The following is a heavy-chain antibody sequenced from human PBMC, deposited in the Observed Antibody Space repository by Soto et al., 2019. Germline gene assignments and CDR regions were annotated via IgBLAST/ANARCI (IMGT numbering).Heavy chain of an antibody. CDR1: GFTFSSYA. J-gene: IGHJ1*01. CDR3: AKDRVTIFGVVIQYFQH. Sequence: GESLKISCAASGFTFSSYAMSWVRQAPGKGLEWVSAISGSGGSTYYADSVKGRFTISRDNSKNTLYLQMNSLRAEDTAVYYCAKDRVTIFGVVIQYFQHWGQGTLVTVSS. V-gene: IGHV3-23*01. CDR2: ISGSGGST. D-gene: IGHD3-3*01.